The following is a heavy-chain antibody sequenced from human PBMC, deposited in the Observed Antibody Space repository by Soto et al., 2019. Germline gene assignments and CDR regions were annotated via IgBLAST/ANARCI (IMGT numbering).Heavy chain of an antibody. V-gene: IGHV4-4*07. CDR2: IFSSGST. J-gene: IGHJ4*02. CDR3: AREGSYSAYNFAHGIQLWSFDF. CDR1: GGSINTFY. Sequence: KASETLSLTCTVPGGSINTFYWSWVRQPAGKGLEWIGRIFSSGSTSFNPSLESRVAMSVDTSKNHFSLNLSSVTAADMAVYYCAREGSYSAYNFAHGIQLWSFDFWGQGALVTVSS. D-gene: IGHD5-12*01.